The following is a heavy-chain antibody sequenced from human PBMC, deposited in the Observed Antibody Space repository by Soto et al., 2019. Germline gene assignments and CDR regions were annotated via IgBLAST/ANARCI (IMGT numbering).Heavy chain of an antibody. Sequence: PSETHSLTSHVSGGSSINVYYNWIRQPPGKGLEWIGYIFSRGNTKYNPSLQDRVTISVDMSRKLFSLKSTSLTAADTAVYYCATMAQRLVLRPEYWGHGTLVTVSS. CDR1: GGSSINVY. J-gene: IGHJ4*01. CDR2: IFSRGNT. V-gene: IGHV4-59*12. D-gene: IGHD3-3*01. CDR3: ATMAQRLVLRPEY.